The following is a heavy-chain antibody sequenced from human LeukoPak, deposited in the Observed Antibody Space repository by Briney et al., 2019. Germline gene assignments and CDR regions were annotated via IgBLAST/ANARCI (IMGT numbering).Heavy chain of an antibody. V-gene: IGHV4-34*01. CDR1: GGSINSYY. CDR3: AGSAYYDSGSFPYYYYMDV. Sequence: PSETLSLTCTVSGGSINSYYWSWIRQPPGKGLEWIGEINHSGSTNYNPSVKSRVTISVDTSKNQFSLRLSSVTAADTAVYYCAGSAYYDSGSFPYYYYMDVWGTGTTVTVSS. J-gene: IGHJ6*03. CDR2: INHSGST. D-gene: IGHD3-10*01.